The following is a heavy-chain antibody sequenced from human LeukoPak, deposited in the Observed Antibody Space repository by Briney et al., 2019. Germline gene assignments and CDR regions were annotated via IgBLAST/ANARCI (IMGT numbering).Heavy chain of an antibody. V-gene: IGHV4-34*01. CDR2: INHSGST. CDR3: ARFAGLVVPAATTSYYYYYMDV. D-gene: IGHD2-2*01. J-gene: IGHJ6*03. CDR1: GGSSSGYY. Sequence: SETLSLTCAVYGGSSSGYYWSWIRQPPGKGLEWIREINHSGSTNYNPSLKSRVTISVDTSKNQFSLKLSSVTAADTAVYYCARFAGLVVPAATTSYYYYYMDVWGKGTTVTVSS.